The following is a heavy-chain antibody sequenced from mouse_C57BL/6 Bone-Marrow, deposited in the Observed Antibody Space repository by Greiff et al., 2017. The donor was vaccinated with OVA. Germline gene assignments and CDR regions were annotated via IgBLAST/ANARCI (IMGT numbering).Heavy chain of an antibody. CDR3: ARQRIYYYGSSDY. D-gene: IGHD1-1*01. CDR2: ISSGGSYT. J-gene: IGHJ2*01. V-gene: IGHV5-6*01. Sequence: EVKLVESGGDLVKPGGSLKLSCAASGFTFSSYGMSWVRQTPDKRLEWVATISSGGSYTYYPDSVKGRFTISRDNAKNTLYLQMSSLKSEDTAMYYCARQRIYYYGSSDYWGQGTTLTVSS. CDR1: GFTFSSYG.